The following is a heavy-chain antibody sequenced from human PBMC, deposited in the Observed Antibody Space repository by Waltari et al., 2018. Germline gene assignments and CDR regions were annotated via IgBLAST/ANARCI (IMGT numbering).Heavy chain of an antibody. D-gene: IGHD3-16*01. CDR3: ARRMRYLGEGYFDY. CDR1: GYTFTSYY. V-gene: IGHV1-18*04. Sequence: QVQLVQSGAEVKKPGASVKVSCKASGYTFTSYYMHWVRQAPGQGLEWMGWISAYNGNTNYAQKLQGRVTMTTDTSTSTAYMELRSLRSDDTAVYYCARRMRYLGEGYFDYWGQGTLVTVSS. J-gene: IGHJ4*02. CDR2: ISAYNGNT.